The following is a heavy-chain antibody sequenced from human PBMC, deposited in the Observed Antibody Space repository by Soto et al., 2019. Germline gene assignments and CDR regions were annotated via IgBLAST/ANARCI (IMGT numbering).Heavy chain of an antibody. CDR2: ISTYNGNT. J-gene: IGHJ4*02. V-gene: IGHV1-18*01. D-gene: IGHD3-22*01. Sequence: QVPLVQSGAEVKKPGASLKVSCKASGYTFITYGVSWVRQAPGQGLDWLGWISTYNGNTRYAERLQRRVTMTTDTTTNTAYMELRNLRSDDTAVYYCARGPTDYYDNSANYFLDYWGQGTLVTVSS. CDR1: GYTFITYG. CDR3: ARGPTDYYDNSANYFLDY.